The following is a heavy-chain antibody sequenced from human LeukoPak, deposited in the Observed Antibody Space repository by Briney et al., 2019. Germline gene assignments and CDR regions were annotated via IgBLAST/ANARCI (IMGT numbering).Heavy chain of an antibody. V-gene: IGHV4-34*01. CDR3: AKESSTRGPGFDP. CDR1: GGSFSGYY. J-gene: IGHJ5*02. Sequence: MSSETLSLTCAVYGGSFSGYYWSWIRQPPGKGLEWIGEINHSGSTNYNPSLKSRVTISVDTSKNQFSLKLSSVTAADTAVYYCAKESSTRGPGFDPWGQGTLVTVSS. D-gene: IGHD2-2*01. CDR2: INHSGST.